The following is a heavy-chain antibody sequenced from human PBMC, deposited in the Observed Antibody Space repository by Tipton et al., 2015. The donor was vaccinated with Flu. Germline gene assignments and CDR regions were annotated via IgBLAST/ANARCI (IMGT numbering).Heavy chain of an antibody. Sequence: TLSLTCTVSGGSISSYYWSWIRQPPGKGLESIGYIYYSGSTNYNPSLKSRVTISVDTSKNQFSLKLSSVTAADTAVYYCARRSDLAAAGLYYYYYMDVWGKGTTVTVSS. CDR1: GGSISSYY. J-gene: IGHJ6*03. CDR3: ARRSDLAAAGLYYYYYMDV. D-gene: IGHD6-13*01. CDR2: IYYSGST. V-gene: IGHV4-59*08.